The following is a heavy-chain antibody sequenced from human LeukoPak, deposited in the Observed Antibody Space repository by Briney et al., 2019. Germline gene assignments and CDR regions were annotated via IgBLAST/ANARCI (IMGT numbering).Heavy chain of an antibody. D-gene: IGHD5-12*01. Sequence: PGGSLRLSCAASGFTVSSNYMTWVRQAPGKGLEWVSVIYSGGRTYYADPVKGRFTISRDNSKNTLYLQMNRLRAEDTAVYYCARASRGYSGYFDYWGQGTLVTVSS. V-gene: IGHV3-53*01. CDR2: IYSGGRT. J-gene: IGHJ4*02. CDR1: GFTVSSNY. CDR3: ARASRGYSGYFDY.